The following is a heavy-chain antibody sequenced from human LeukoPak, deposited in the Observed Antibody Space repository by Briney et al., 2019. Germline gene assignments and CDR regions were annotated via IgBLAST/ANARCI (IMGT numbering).Heavy chain of an antibody. CDR1: GFTFDDYA. V-gene: IGHV3-9*01. J-gene: IGHJ5*02. D-gene: IGHD3-22*01. CDR3: AKYYYDSSGYLGTT. CDR2: ISWNSGSI. Sequence: GGSLRLSCAASGFTFDDYAMHWVRQAPGKGLEWVSGISWNSGSIGYADSVKGRFTISRDNAKNSLYLQMNSLRAEDTALYYCAKYYYDSSGYLGTTWGQGTLVTVSS.